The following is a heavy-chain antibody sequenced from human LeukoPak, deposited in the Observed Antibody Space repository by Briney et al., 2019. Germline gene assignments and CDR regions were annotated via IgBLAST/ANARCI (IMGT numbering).Heavy chain of an antibody. CDR1: GGSISSSGYY. CDR2: IYFTGNT. J-gene: IGHJ5*02. D-gene: IGHD2/OR15-2a*01. CDR3: ARTLTRSCSSATCYFTWFDP. V-gene: IGHV4-39*01. Sequence: SETLSLTCTVSGGSISSSGYYWGWIRQPPGKGLEWFGSIYFTGNTYYNPSLKSRVTLSVDTSKNQFSLKLTSVTAADTAVYYCARTLTRSCSSATCYFTWFDPWGQGALVTASS.